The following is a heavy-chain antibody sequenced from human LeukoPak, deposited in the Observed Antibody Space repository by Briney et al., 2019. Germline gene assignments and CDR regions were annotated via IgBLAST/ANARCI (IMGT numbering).Heavy chain of an antibody. J-gene: IGHJ6*02. V-gene: IGHV3-48*01. CDR3: GRDRRQIYYGVDV. Sequence: GGSLRLSCAASGFTFSSYGMNWVRQAPGKGLEWVSFISDSGRVTYADSVKGRFTISRDTATNSLYLQMNSLRAEDTAVYYCGRDRRQIYYGVDVWGQGTTVTVSS. CDR1: GFTFSSYG. CDR2: ISDSGRVT.